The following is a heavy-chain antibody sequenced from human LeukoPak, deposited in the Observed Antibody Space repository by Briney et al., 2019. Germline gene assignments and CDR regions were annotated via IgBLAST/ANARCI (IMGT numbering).Heavy chain of an antibody. J-gene: IGHJ4*02. CDR1: AFTFSNYA. CDR2: ISSGTGGRT. CDR3: AKEWGYYGSGTSYFDQ. D-gene: IGHD3-10*01. Sequence: PGGSLRLSCAASAFTFSNYAMSWVRQAPGKGLEWVSAISSGTGGRTYYADSVKGRFTISRDNSKNTLFVQMNNLRADDTAVYYCAKEWGYYGSGTSYFDQWGQGTLVTVSS. V-gene: IGHV3-23*01.